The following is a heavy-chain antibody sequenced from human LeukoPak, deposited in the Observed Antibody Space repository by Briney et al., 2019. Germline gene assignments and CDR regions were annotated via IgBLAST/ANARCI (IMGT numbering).Heavy chain of an antibody. CDR1: GYTFTSYY. D-gene: IGHD3-3*01. CDR2: INPNSGGT. V-gene: IGHV1-2*02. Sequence: ASVKVSCKASGYTFTSYYMHWVRQAPGQGLEWMGWINPNSGGTNYAQKFQGRVTMTRDTSISTAYMELSRLRSDDTAVYYCARSYTIFGVVDYWGQGTLVTVSS. J-gene: IGHJ4*02. CDR3: ARSYTIFGVVDY.